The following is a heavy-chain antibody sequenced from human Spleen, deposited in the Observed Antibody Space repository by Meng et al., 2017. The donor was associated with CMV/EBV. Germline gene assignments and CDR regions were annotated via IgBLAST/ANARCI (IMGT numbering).Heavy chain of an antibody. Sequence: GESLKISCAASGFTFRSYAMHWVRQAPGKGLEWVAVISYDGSNKYYADSVKGRFTISRDNSKNTLYLQMNSLGPEDTAVYYCARNLGYYGSGSRGYWGQGTLVTVSS. V-gene: IGHV3-30*04. CDR2: ISYDGSNK. D-gene: IGHD3-10*01. J-gene: IGHJ4*02. CDR1: GFTFRSYA. CDR3: ARNLGYYGSGSRGY.